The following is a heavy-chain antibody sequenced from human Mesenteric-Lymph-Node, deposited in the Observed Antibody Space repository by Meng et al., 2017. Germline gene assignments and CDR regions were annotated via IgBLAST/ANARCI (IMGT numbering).Heavy chain of an antibody. CDR1: GGSISSGGYY. CDR3: AREGRSHQVGVSVY. J-gene: IGHJ4*02. V-gene: IGHV4-30-4*01. Sequence: VPLQESGPGPVKPSQTQSLTCTASGGSISSGGYYWSWIRQPPGKGLEWIGYIYNSGSTYYNPSLKSRVTISVDTSKNQFSLKLRFVTAADTAVYYCAREGRSHQVGVSVYWGQGNLVTVSS. D-gene: IGHD2-21*01. CDR2: IYNSGST.